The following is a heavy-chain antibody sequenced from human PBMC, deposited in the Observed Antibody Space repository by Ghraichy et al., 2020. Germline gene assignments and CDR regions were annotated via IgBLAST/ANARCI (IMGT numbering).Heavy chain of an antibody. D-gene: IGHD6-13*01. Sequence: ETLSLTCAVYGESFSGYYWTWIRQPPGKGLEWIGEINHGGRTNYNPSLKSRVTISVDTSKNQFSLKLNSLTAADTAIYYCARGNIAATGTPSDSWGQGTLVTVSS. CDR1: GESFSGYY. V-gene: IGHV4-34*01. CDR3: ARGNIAATGTPSDS. CDR2: INHGGRT. J-gene: IGHJ4*02.